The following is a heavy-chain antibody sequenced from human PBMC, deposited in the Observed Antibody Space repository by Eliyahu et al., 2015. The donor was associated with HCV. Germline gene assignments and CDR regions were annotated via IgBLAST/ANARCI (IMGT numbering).Heavy chain of an antibody. CDR3: ARDYARGYSSHQLLPTDI. D-gene: IGHD6-13*01. J-gene: IGHJ3*02. V-gene: IGHV3-30*04. CDR1: GFTFSSYX. CDR2: ISYDGSNK. Sequence: QVQLVESGGGVVQPGRSLRLSCAASGFTFSSYXMHWVRQAPGKGLEWVAVISYDGSNKYYADSVKGRFTISRDNSKNTLYLQMNSLRAEDTAVYYCARDYARGYSSHQLLPTDIWGQGTMVTVSS.